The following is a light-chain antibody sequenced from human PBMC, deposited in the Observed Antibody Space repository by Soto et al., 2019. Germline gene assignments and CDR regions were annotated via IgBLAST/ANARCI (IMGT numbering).Light chain of an antibody. CDR3: QQYGSSGT. CDR1: QSVSSY. Sequence: VLTKTNGTLSLSQGGRATLSCRASQSVSSYLAWYQQKPGQAPRLLIYDASNRATGIPDRFSGSGSGTDFTLTISRLEPEDFAVYYCQQYGSSGTFGQGTKVDIK. V-gene: IGKV3-20*01. CDR2: DAS. J-gene: IGKJ1*01.